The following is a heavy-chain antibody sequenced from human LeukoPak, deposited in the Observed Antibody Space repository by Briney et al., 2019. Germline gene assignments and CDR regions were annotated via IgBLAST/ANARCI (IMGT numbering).Heavy chain of an antibody. V-gene: IGHV4-4*07. D-gene: IGHD6-19*01. J-gene: IGHJ4*02. CDR1: GDSISFYY. CDR3: ARMSNSSPILDY. Sequence: SETLSLTCTVSGDSISFYYWSWIRQPAGKGLEWIGRFYISGSTNYNSSLKSRVTISVDTAKNQFSLKLNSVTAADTAVYYCARMSNSSPILDYWGQGTLVTVSS. CDR2: FYISGST.